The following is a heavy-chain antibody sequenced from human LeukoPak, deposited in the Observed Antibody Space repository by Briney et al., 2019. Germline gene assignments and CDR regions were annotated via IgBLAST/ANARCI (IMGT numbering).Heavy chain of an antibody. CDR2: ISSSGSTI. CDR3: AREMSYYYDSSPPGAFDI. CDR1: GFTFSDYY. Sequence: GGSLRLSCAASGFTFSDYYMSWIRQAPGKGLEWVSYISSSGSTIYYADSVKGRFTISRDNAKNSLYLQMNGLRAEDTAVYYCAREMSYYYDSSPPGAFDIWGQGTMVTVSS. V-gene: IGHV3-11*01. J-gene: IGHJ3*02. D-gene: IGHD3-22*01.